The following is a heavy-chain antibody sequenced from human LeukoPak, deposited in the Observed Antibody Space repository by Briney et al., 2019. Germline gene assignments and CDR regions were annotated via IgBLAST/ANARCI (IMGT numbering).Heavy chain of an antibody. J-gene: IGHJ4*02. CDR2: IWYDGSNK. V-gene: IGHV3-33*01. CDR3: ARKSSPLPGGGIVAATTAIDY. Sequence: AGGSLRLSCAASGFTFSSYGMHWVRQAPGEGLERVAVIWYDGSNKYYADSVKGRFTISRDNSKNTLYLQMNSLRAEDTAVYYCARKSSPLPGGGIVAATTAIDYWGQGTLVTVSS. CDR1: GFTFSSYG. D-gene: IGHD1-26*01.